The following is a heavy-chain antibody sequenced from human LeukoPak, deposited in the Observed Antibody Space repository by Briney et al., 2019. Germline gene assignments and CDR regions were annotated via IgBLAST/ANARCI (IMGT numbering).Heavy chain of an antibody. Sequence: ASVKVSCKASGYTFTGYYMHWVRQAPGQGLEWMGWINPNSGGTNYAQKFQGRVTMTRDTSISTAYMELSRLRSDDTAVYYCASGGYCSSTSCSNLPLGRSYYYYGMDVWGQGTTVTVSS. V-gene: IGHV1-2*02. CDR1: GYTFTGYY. D-gene: IGHD2-2*01. CDR2: INPNSGGT. CDR3: ASGGYCSSTSCSNLPLGRSYYYYGMDV. J-gene: IGHJ6*02.